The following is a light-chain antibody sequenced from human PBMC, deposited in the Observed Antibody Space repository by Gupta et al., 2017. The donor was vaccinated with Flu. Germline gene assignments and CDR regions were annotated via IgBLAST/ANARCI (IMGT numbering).Light chain of an antibody. V-gene: IGKV1-5*03. Sequence: DIQMTQSPSTLSASVGDRVTITCRASQSISSWLAWYQQKPGKAPKLLIYKASSLESGVPSRFSGSGSGTEFTLTISSLQPDDLAAYYCQQDEHYPITFGGGTKVEIK. CDR1: QSISSW. J-gene: IGKJ4*01. CDR3: QQDEHYPIT. CDR2: KAS.